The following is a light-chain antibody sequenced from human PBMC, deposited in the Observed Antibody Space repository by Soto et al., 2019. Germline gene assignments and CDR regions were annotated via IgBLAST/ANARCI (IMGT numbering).Light chain of an antibody. CDR1: QSVSSW. V-gene: IGKV1-5*03. Sequence: DIQMTQSPSTLSASVGDRVTITCRASQSVSSWLAWFQQKPGKAPKLLIYKASNLQSGVSSRCSGGGSGTEFTLTISSLQPDDFATYYCQQYKTYWTFGPGTKV. J-gene: IGKJ1*01. CDR2: KAS. CDR3: QQYKTYWT.